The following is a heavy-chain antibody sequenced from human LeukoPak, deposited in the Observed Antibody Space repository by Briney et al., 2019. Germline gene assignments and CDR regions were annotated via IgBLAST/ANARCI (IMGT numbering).Heavy chain of an antibody. CDR1: GYTFTGYY. CDR3: ARGGGRGYYDSSGYYHVR. D-gene: IGHD3-22*01. J-gene: IGHJ4*02. V-gene: IGHV1-2*06. CDR2: INPNSGGT. Sequence: GASVTVSCKASGYTFTGYYMHWVRQAPGQGLEWMGRINPNSGGTNYAQKFQGRVTMTRATSISTAYMELSRLRSDDTAVYYCARGGGRGYYDSSGYYHVRWGQGTLVTVSS.